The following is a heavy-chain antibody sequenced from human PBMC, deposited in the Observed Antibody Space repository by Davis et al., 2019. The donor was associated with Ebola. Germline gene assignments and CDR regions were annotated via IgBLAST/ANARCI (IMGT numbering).Heavy chain of an antibody. J-gene: IGHJ4*02. V-gene: IGHV3-21*01. CDR3: ARGFSKWFRELSDY. CDR2: ISSSSSYI. Sequence: GESLKISCAASGFTFSVYSMNWVRQAPGKGLEWVSSISSSSSYIYYADSVKGRFTISRDNAKNSLYLQMNSLRAEDTAVYYCARGFSKWFRELSDYWGQGTLVTVSS. D-gene: IGHD3-10*01. CDR1: GFTFSVYS.